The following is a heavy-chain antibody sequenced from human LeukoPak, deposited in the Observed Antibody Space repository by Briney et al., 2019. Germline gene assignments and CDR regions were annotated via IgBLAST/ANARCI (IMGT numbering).Heavy chain of an antibody. J-gene: IGHJ4*02. CDR2: FDPVDGET. CDR3: ATVGRVDYYDSSGYYSPWDY. CDR1: GYTFTSYG. D-gene: IGHD3-22*01. Sequence: ASVKVSCKASGYTFTSYGISWVRQAPGKGLEWMGGFDPVDGETIYAQKFQGRVTMTEDTSTDTAYMELSSLRSEDTAVYYCATVGRVDYYDSSGYYSPWDYWGQGTLVTVSS. V-gene: IGHV1-24*01.